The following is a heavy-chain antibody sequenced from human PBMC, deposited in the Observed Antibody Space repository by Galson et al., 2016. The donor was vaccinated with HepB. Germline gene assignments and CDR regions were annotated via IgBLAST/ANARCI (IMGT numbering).Heavy chain of an antibody. J-gene: IGHJ4*02. Sequence: SLRLSCAAYGFTFSNYAMHWVRQAPGKGPEWVGVISYDGTNEYFADSVKGRFTISRDNAKNTLYLQMNSLRPEDTAVYYCVRGARVGGPGAPFDYWGQGTLVTVSS. CDR2: ISYDGTNE. CDR1: GFTFSNYA. V-gene: IGHV3-30*04. CDR3: VRGARVGGPGAPFDY. D-gene: IGHD1-26*01.